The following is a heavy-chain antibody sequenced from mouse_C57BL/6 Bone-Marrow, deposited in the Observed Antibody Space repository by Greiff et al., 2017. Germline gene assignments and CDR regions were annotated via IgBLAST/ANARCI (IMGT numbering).Heavy chain of an antibody. V-gene: IGHV1-39*01. D-gene: IGHD2-4*01. CDR2: INPNYGTT. CDR3: AMGYDYDYAMDY. J-gene: IGHJ4*01. Sequence: VQLQQSGPELVKPGASVKISCKASGYSFTDYNMNWVKQSNGKSLEWIGVINPNYGTTSYNQKFKGKATLSEDQSSSSAYMQLNSLTSEDSSVYYCAMGYDYDYAMDYWGQGTSVTVSS. CDR1: GYSFTDYN.